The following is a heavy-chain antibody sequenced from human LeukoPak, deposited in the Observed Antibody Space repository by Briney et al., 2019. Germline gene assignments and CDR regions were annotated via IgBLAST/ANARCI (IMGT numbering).Heavy chain of an antibody. CDR2: MNPDSGNT. CDR1: GYTFTSYD. D-gene: IGHD4-23*01. Sequence: GASVKVSCKASGYTFTSYDINWVRQATGQGLEWMGWMNPDSGNTGYAQKFQGRVTMTRDMSTSTVYMELSSLRSEDTAVYYCARGYGGNSHFDYWGQGTLVTVSS. V-gene: IGHV1-8*01. CDR3: ARGYGGNSHFDY. J-gene: IGHJ4*02.